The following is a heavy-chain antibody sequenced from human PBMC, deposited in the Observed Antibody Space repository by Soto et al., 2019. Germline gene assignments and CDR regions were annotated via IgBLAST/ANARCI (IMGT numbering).Heavy chain of an antibody. J-gene: IGHJ6*02. CDR2: IGTAGDT. CDR3: ARDGGYSSGWTPGMDV. CDR1: GFTFSSYD. Sequence: GGSLRLSCAASGFTFSSYDMHWVRQATGKGLEWVSAIGTAGDTYYPGSVKGRFTISRENAKNSLYLQMNSLRAEDTAVYYCARDGGYSSGWTPGMDVWGQGTTVTVSS. V-gene: IGHV3-13*01. D-gene: IGHD6-19*01.